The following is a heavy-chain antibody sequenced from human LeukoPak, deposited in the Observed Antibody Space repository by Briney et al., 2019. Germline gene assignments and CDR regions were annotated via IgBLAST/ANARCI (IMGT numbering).Heavy chain of an antibody. CDR1: GFTFSSYS. J-gene: IGHJ3*02. CDR2: ISSSSSYI. V-gene: IGHV3-21*01. CDR3: ARDRRVDDAFDI. Sequence: GGSLRLSCAASGFTFSSYSMNWVRRAPGKGLEWVSSISSSSSYIYYADSMKGRFTISRDNAKNSLYLQMNSLRAEDTAVYYCARDRRVDDAFDIWGQGTMVTVSS.